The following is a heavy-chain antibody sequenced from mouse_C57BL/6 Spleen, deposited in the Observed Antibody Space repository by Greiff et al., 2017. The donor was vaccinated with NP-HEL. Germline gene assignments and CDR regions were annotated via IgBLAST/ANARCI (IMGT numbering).Heavy chain of an antibody. Sequence: QVQLKQPGAELVRPGTSVKLSCKASGYTFTSYWMHWVKQRPGQGLEWIGVIDPSDSYTNYNQKFKGKATLTVDTSSSTAYMQLSSLTSEDSAVYYCAINWDSMDYWGQGTSVTVSS. CDR1: GYTFTSYW. D-gene: IGHD4-1*01. CDR2: IDPSDSYT. V-gene: IGHV1-59*01. J-gene: IGHJ4*01. CDR3: AINWDSMDY.